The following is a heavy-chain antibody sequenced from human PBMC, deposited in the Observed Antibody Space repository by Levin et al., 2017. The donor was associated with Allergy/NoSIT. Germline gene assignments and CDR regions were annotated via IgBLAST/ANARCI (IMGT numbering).Heavy chain of an antibody. V-gene: IGHV1-69*06. CDR1: GGPFNIYS. CDR3: ARRSKAGDENYNCFDP. J-gene: IGHJ5*02. Sequence: SVKVSCKTSGGPFNIYSISWVRQAPGQGLEWMGRITPLFATANYAQKFQGRLTITAARSTITAFMELTSLRSEDTAIYYCARRSKAGDENYNCFDPWGQGTLVTVSS. D-gene: IGHD1-26*01. CDR2: ITPLFATA.